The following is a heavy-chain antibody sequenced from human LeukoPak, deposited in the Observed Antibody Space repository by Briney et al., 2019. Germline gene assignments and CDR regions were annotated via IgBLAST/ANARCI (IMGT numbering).Heavy chain of an antibody. CDR1: GGTFISYA. J-gene: IGHJ4*02. CDR2: IIPIFGTA. CDR3: AREDIVARYFDY. D-gene: IGHD5-12*01. Sequence: SVKVSCKASGGTFISYAISWVRQAPGQGLEWMGRIIPIFGTANYAQKFQGRVTITTDESTSTAYMELSSLGSEDTAVYYRAREDIVARYFDYWGQGTLVTVSS. V-gene: IGHV1-69*05.